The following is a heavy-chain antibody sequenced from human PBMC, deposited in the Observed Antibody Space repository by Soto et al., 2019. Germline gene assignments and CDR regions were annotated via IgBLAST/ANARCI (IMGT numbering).Heavy chain of an antibody. CDR3: ARENYYDSSGYVNNAFDI. Sequence: SETLSLTCTVSGGSISSGGYYWSWIRQHPGKGLEWIGYIYYSGSTYYNPSLKSRVTISVDTSKNQFSLKLSSVTAADTAVYYCARENYYDSSGYVNNAFDIWGQGTMVTVSS. V-gene: IGHV4-31*03. CDR1: GGSISSGGYY. D-gene: IGHD3-22*01. J-gene: IGHJ3*02. CDR2: IYYSGST.